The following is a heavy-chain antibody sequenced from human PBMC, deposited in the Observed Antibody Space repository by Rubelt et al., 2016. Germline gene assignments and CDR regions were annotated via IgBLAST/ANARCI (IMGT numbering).Heavy chain of an antibody. J-gene: IGHJ6*02. Sequence: QVQLQQWGAGLLKPSETLSLTCAVYGGSFSGYYWSWIRQPPGKGLEWIGEINHSGRTNYNPSLKSRVTISVDTSMSPCSRTLSSVTLADTAVYYWARGRRCSGSWWGRDYDGMDFWGQGTTVTVSS. CDR1: GGSFSGYY. D-gene: IGHD6-13*01. CDR2: INHSGRT. CDR3: ARGRRCSGSWWGRDYDGMDF. V-gene: IGHV4-34*01.